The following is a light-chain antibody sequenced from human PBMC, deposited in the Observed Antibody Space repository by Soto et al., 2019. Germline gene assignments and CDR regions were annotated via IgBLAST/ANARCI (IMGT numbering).Light chain of an antibody. V-gene: IGLV1-47*01. J-gene: IGLJ2*01. CDR1: SSNIGSNY. Sequence: QSVLTQPPSASGTPGQRVTISCSGGSSNIGSNYASWYRQLPGTAPKLVIYANSKRPSGVPDRFSGSKSGTSASLAISGLRSEDEADYYCATWDDSLSGVLFGGGTKLTVL. CDR3: ATWDDSLSGVL. CDR2: ANS.